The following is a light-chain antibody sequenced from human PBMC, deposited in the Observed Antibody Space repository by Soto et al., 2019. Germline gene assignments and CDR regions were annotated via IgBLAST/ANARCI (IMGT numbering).Light chain of an antibody. V-gene: IGLV1-47*01. CDR1: SSNIGTNY. CDR3: AVWDDSLTGVV. Sequence: QSVLTQPPSASGTPGQTGTISSSGSSSNIGTNYVFWYQHIPGTAPQLLIYRNNHRPSGVPDRFSGSRSGTSASLAISGLRPEDEADYYCAVWDDSLTGVVFGGGTKLTVL. J-gene: IGLJ3*02. CDR2: RNN.